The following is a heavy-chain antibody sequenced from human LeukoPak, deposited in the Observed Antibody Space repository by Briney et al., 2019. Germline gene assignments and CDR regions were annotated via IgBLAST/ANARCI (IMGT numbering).Heavy chain of an antibody. CDR3: FKGGPGCTTTTCFGALFDS. Sequence: SQTLSLTCTVSGASISTGGYTWSWIRQPPGGGLEWIGYIYPSGDTYYNPSLNSRATISSDSTINQFSLELRSVTAADTAVYYCFKGGPGCTTTTCFGALFDSWGQGTLVTVPS. D-gene: IGHD2-2*01. V-gene: IGHV4-30-2*01. CDR2: IYPSGDT. CDR1: GASISTGGYT. J-gene: IGHJ4*02.